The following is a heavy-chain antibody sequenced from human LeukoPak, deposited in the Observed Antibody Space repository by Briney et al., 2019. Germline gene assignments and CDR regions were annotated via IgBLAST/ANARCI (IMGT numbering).Heavy chain of an antibody. CDR2: ISGSGSTI. CDR1: GFTFSSYE. V-gene: IGHV3-48*03. CDR3: AIPGARGYYDSSGPPGY. Sequence: GGSLRLSWAASGFTFSSYEMNWVRQAPGKGLEWVSYISGSGSTIYYADSVKGRFTISRDNAKNSLYLQMNSLRAEDTAVYYCAIPGARGYYDSSGPPGYWGQGTLVTVSS. J-gene: IGHJ4*02. D-gene: IGHD3-22*01.